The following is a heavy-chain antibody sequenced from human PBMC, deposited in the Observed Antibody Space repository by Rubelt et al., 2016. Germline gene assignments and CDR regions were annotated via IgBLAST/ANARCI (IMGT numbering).Heavy chain of an antibody. Sequence: QVQLVQSGAEVKKPGASVKVYCKVSGYTLTELSMHWVRQAPGKGLEWMGGFAPEDGETFFAQNFMGRVTMTDDTSTYTAYMELSSLRAEDTAVYYCANSESSSDAFDIWGQGTMVTVSS. CDR1: GYTLTELS. V-gene: IGHV1-24*01. CDR3: ANSESSSDAFDI. CDR2: FAPEDGET. D-gene: IGHD6-6*01. J-gene: IGHJ3*02.